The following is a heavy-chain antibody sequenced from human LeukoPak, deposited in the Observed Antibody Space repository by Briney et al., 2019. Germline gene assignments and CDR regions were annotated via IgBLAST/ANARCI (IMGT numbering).Heavy chain of an antibody. CDR3: AKGDDYGANTRLPKYNWFDP. J-gene: IGHJ5*02. V-gene: IGHV3-30*02. CDR1: GFIFTTCA. D-gene: IGHD4-23*01. CDR2: IRYDGNNE. Sequence: PGGSLRLSCAASGFIFTTCAMRWVRQAPGKGLEWVAYIRYDGNNENYADSVKGRFTISRDNSKDMLYLQMNSLRPEDTAVYYCAKGDDYGANTRLPKYNWFDPWGQGTQVTVSS.